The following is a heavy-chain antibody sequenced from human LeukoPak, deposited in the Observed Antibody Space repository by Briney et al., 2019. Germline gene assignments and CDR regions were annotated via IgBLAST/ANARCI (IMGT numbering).Heavy chain of an antibody. CDR3: ARGYYYDSGPFDY. D-gene: IGHD3-22*01. CDR2: ISSSSSYI. Sequence: PGGSLRLSCAASGFTFSSYAMSWVRQAPGKGLEWVSSISSSSSYIYYADSVKGRFTISRDNAKNSLYLQMNSLRAEDTAVYYCARGYYYDSGPFDYWGQGTLVTASS. V-gene: IGHV3-21*01. CDR1: GFTFSSYA. J-gene: IGHJ4*02.